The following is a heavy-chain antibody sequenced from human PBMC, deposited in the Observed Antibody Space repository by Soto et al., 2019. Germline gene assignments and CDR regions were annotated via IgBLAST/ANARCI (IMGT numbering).Heavy chain of an antibody. Sequence: QVQLVQSGAEVKKPGASVKVSCKASGYIFTTYGISWVRQAPGQGLEWMGWISAYSGNTNFAQKFHGRLAMSTDTSTSTAYMELRSLTSDDTAVYYCARNAGDYCISASCSSSLGHNWFDPWGQGTLVAVSS. CDR1: GYIFTTYG. CDR2: ISAYSGNT. J-gene: IGHJ5*02. V-gene: IGHV1-18*01. D-gene: IGHD2-2*01. CDR3: ARNAGDYCISASCSSSLGHNWFDP.